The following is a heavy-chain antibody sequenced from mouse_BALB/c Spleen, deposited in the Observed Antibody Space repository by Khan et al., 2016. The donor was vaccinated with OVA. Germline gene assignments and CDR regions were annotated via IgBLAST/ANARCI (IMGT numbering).Heavy chain of an antibody. V-gene: IGHV5-9-2*01. CDR3: SRRWTTMLMTGFAY. CDR2: ISGGGTYT. CDR1: GFNFSSYG. D-gene: IGHD2-2*01. J-gene: IGHJ3*01. Sequence: DVKLVESGGGLVKPGGSLKLSCVVSGFNFSSYGMSWVRQTPEKRLEWVATISGGGTYTFYSDSAKGRFTIYRDNAKNNLYLQMSSLRSEDTALYYWSRRWTTMLMTGFAYWGQGTLVTVSA.